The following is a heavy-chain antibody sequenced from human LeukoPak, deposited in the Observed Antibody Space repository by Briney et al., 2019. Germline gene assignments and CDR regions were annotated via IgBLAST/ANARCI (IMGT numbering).Heavy chain of an antibody. CDR3: ARDRLQASPDAFDI. Sequence: PGGSLRLSCAVSGLTFSNDYINWVRQAPGKGLEWVSVTYSGGTTSYSDSVKGRFIISRDNSKNTLYLQMNSLRAEDTAVYYCARDRLQASPDAFDIWGQGTMVTVSS. V-gene: IGHV3-66*01. D-gene: IGHD5-18*01. CDR1: GLTFSNDY. CDR2: TYSGGTT. J-gene: IGHJ3*02.